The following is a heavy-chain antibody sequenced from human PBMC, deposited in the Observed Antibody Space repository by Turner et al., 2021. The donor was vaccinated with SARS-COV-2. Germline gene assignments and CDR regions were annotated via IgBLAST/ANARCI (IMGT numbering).Heavy chain of an antibody. CDR1: GFPLSSYS. CDR2: ISSSSSYI. CDR3: ATIAAAGPDFYYYYGMDV. D-gene: IGHD6-13*01. Sequence: EVQLMESGGGLVKPGGSLRLPCAASGFPLSSYSMNWVRQAPGKGLEWFSSISSSSSYIYYADSVKGRFTISRDNAKNSLYLQLNSLRAEDTAVYYCATIAAAGPDFYYYYGMDVWGQGTTVTVSS. J-gene: IGHJ6*02. V-gene: IGHV3-21*01.